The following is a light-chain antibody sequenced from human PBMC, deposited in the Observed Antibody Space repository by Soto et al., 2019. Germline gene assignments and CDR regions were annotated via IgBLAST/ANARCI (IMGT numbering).Light chain of an antibody. J-gene: IGLJ2*01. Sequence: QSALTQPASVSGSLGQSITISCTGTRTDSDGYNHVSWYQQYPGKAPKLIIFEVSDRPSGISHRFSGSKSGNTASLTISGLQAEDEADYYCSSFDVFGGGTKLTVL. CDR2: EVS. CDR3: SSFDV. CDR1: RTDSDGYNH. V-gene: IGLV2-14*01.